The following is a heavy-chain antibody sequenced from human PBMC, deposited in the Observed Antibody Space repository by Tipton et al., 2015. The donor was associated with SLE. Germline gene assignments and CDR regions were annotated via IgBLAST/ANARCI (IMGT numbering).Heavy chain of an antibody. V-gene: IGHV4-61*09. Sequence: TLSLTCTVSGASINTGNYYWTWIRQPAGKGLEWIGEISHRGSTNYNPSLKSRVTISADTSKNQFSLKLSSVTAADTAVYYCARQGGMTGTTFPFDIWGQGTMVTVSS. CDR1: GASINTGNYY. D-gene: IGHD1-7*01. CDR3: ARQGGMTGTTFPFDI. CDR2: ISHRGST. J-gene: IGHJ3*02.